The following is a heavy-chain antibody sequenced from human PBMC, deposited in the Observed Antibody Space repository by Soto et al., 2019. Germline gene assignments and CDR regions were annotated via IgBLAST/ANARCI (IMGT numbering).Heavy chain of an antibody. Sequence: GGSLRLSCAASGFTFGTESMIWVRQAPGKGLEWVSSISSSSSYIYYADSVKGRFTISRDNAKKSLYLQMNSLRAEDTAVYYCARRVGATEVAFDIWGQGTMVTVSS. CDR2: ISSSSSYI. D-gene: IGHD1-26*01. V-gene: IGHV3-21*01. CDR1: GFTFGTES. CDR3: ARRVGATEVAFDI. J-gene: IGHJ3*02.